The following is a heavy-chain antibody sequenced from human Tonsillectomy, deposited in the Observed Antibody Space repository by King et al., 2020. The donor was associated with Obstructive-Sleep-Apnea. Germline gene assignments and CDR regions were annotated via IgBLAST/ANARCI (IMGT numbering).Heavy chain of an antibody. CDR3: AKDIWLRVLTPFDY. Sequence: VQLVESGGGLAQPGGSLRLSCAASAFTFSSYAMSWVRQAPGKGLEWVSGIHATGDNTYYADSVKGRFTISRDNSQNTLYLQMNSLRAEDTAVYYCAKDIWLRVLTPFDYWGQGTLVTVSS. CDR2: IHATGDNT. V-gene: IGHV3-23*04. D-gene: IGHD3-10*01. J-gene: IGHJ4*02. CDR1: AFTFSSYA.